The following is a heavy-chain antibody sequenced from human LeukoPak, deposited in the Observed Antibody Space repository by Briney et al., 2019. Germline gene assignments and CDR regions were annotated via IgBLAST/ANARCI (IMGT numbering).Heavy chain of an antibody. J-gene: IGHJ4*02. CDR2: IYYSGST. CDR3: ESQERRDDSFDY. Sequence: SETLSLTCTVSGGSISSSSYYWGWIRQPPGKGLEWIGSIYYSGSTYYNPSLKSRVTISAATSKNHFSLKLSSVTAADTAVYYCESQERRDDSFDYWGQGTLVTVSS. V-gene: IGHV4-39*02. CDR1: GGSISSSSYY.